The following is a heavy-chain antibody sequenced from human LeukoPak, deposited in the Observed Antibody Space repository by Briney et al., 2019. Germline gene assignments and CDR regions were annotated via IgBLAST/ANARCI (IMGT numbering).Heavy chain of an antibody. CDR2: IIPILGIA. Sequence: SVKVSCKASGGTFSSYAISWVRQAPGQGLEWMGRIIPILGIANYAQKFQGRVTITADKSTSTAYMELSSLRSEDTAVYYCARDNNDYGRIGYWGQGAMVTVSS. V-gene: IGHV1-69*04. CDR3: ARDNNDYGRIGY. J-gene: IGHJ4*02. D-gene: IGHD4-23*01. CDR1: GGTFSSYA.